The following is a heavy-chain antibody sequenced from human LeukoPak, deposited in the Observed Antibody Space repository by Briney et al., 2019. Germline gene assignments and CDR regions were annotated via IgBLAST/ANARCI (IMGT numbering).Heavy chain of an antibody. CDR2: IDHSGST. J-gene: IGHJ4*02. CDR1: GGSFSDYS. D-gene: IGHD3-9*01. CDR3: ARDIPLGRYPDVYFDY. Sequence: SETLSLTCAVYGGSFSDYSWSWIRQSPGRGLEWIGEIDHSGSTNYNQSLKSRVTISVDTSKNQVSLKLTSVTAADTAVYYCARDIPLGRYPDVYFDYWGQGTLVTVSS. V-gene: IGHV4-34*01.